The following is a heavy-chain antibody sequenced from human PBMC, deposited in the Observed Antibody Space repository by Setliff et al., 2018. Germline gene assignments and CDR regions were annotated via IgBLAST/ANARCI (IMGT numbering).Heavy chain of an antibody. J-gene: IGHJ4*02. CDR1: GYTFTGYY. V-gene: IGHV1-2*02. D-gene: IGHD3-16*01. Sequence: GASVKVSCKASGYTFTGYYMHWVRQALGQGLEWMGWINPNSGGTHYAQKFQGRVTMTRDTSISTAYMELSRLRSDDTAIYYCAVAKALASYDDVWGSQPLDYWGQGSLVTVSS. CDR3: AVAKALASYDDVWGSQPLDY. CDR2: INPNSGGT.